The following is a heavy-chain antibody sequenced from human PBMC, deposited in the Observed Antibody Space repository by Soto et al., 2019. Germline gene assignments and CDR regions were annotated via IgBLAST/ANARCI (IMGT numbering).Heavy chain of an antibody. CDR3: ANLPRYYYDILNDAFDI. CDR1: GFTFSSYA. D-gene: IGHD3-22*01. V-gene: IGHV3-23*01. Sequence: EVQLLESGGGLVQPGGSLRLSCAASGFTFSSYAMSWVHQAPGKGLEWVSAISGSGGSTYYADSVKGRFTISRDNSKNTLYLQMNSLRAEDTAVYYCANLPRYYYDILNDAFDIWGQGTMVTVSS. CDR2: ISGSGGST. J-gene: IGHJ3*02.